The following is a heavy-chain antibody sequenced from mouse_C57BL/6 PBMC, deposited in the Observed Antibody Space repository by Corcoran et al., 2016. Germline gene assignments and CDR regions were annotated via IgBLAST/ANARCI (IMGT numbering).Heavy chain of an antibody. Sequence: EVQLQQSGPELVKPGASVKISCKASGYTFTDYYMNWVKQSHGKSLEWIGDINPNNGGTSYNQKFKGKATLTVDKSSSTAYMELRSLTSEDSAVYYCASKDGYDEDFAYWGQGTLVTVSA. J-gene: IGHJ3*01. CDR1: GYTFTDYY. CDR2: INPNNGGT. D-gene: IGHD2-2*01. V-gene: IGHV1-26*01. CDR3: ASKDGYDEDFAY.